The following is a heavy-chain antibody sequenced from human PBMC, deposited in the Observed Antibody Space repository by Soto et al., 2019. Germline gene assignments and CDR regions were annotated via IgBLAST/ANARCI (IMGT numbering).Heavy chain of an antibody. V-gene: IGHV5-51*01. CDR1: GYSFSNYW. J-gene: IGHJ4*02. CDR3: ARLSSGGLDY. CDR2: IYPGDSDT. Sequence: GGSLKISCQGSGYSFSNYWIVWVRQMPGKGLEWMGIIYPGDSDTRYSPSFQGQVTISADKSISTAFLQWSSLKASDTAMYYCARLSSGGLDYWGQGTLVTVSS. D-gene: IGHD6-19*01.